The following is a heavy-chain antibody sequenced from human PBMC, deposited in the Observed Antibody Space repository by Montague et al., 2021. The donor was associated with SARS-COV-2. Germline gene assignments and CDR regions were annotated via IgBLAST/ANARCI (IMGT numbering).Heavy chain of an antibody. CDR3: ARGVVAAPPVVDY. J-gene: IGHJ4*02. CDR2: INYSGKT. Sequence: SXTLSLTCTVSGGSISSGTYDWGWVRQPPGKGLEWIGTINYSGKTYYNPSLKSRVTISVDTSKNQFSLKVNSVTAADTAMYYCARGVVAAPPVVDYWGRGTLVTVSS. D-gene: IGHD2-15*01. V-gene: IGHV4-39*07. CDR1: GGSISSGTYD.